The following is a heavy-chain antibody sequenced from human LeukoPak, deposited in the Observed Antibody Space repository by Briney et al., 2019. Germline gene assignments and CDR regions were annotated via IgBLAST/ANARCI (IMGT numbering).Heavy chain of an antibody. V-gene: IGHV4-61*02. CDR2: VYTGGST. Sequence: PSETLSLTCTVSGASISSGNDYWSWIRQPAGKGLEWIGRVYTGGSTNYNPSLKSRVTLSVDTSKNQFSLKLSSVTAEDTAVYYCARGGSYLSAFDIWGQGTMVTVSS. CDR1: GASISSGNDY. J-gene: IGHJ3*02. D-gene: IGHD1-26*01. CDR3: ARGGSYLSAFDI.